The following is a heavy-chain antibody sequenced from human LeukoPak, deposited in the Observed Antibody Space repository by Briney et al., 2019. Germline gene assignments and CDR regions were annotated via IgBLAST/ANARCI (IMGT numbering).Heavy chain of an antibody. CDR3: ARAYSSSWMPGLFGY. D-gene: IGHD6-13*01. CDR2: INTDTGNP. V-gene: IGHV7-4-1*02. J-gene: IGHJ4*02. Sequence: ASVKVSCRASGYTFTKYGMNWVRQAPGQGLEWMGWINTDTGNPTYAQGFTGRFVFSLDTSVSTAYLQISSLKAEDTAVYYCARAYSSSWMPGLFGYWGQGTLVTVSS. CDR1: GYTFTKYG.